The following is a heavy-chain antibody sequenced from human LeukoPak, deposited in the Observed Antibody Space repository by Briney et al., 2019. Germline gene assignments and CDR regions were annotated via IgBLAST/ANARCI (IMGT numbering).Heavy chain of an antibody. CDR2: IKQDGSEK. V-gene: IGHV3-7*05. Sequence: GGSLRLSCVASGFTFSSYWMSWVRQAPGKGLEWVANIKQDGSEKYYVDSVKGRFTISRDNAKNSLYLQMNSLRAEDTAVYYCARDVESMVGVGVWGQGTLVTVSS. J-gene: IGHJ4*02. D-gene: IGHD3-10*01. CDR1: GFTFSSYW. CDR3: ARDVESMVGVGV.